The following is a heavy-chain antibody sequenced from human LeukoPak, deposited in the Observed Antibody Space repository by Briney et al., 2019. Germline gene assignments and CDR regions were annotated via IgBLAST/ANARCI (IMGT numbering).Heavy chain of an antibody. Sequence: SETLSLTCTVSGYFISSGYYWGWIRQPPGKGLQWIGSIHHSGSTYYNPSLKSRVTISVDTSKNQFSLKLSSVTAADTAVYYCARSGLRGAFDIWGQGTMVTVSS. V-gene: IGHV4-38-2*02. CDR1: GYFISSGYY. D-gene: IGHD3-10*01. CDR2: IHHSGST. J-gene: IGHJ3*02. CDR3: ARSGLRGAFDI.